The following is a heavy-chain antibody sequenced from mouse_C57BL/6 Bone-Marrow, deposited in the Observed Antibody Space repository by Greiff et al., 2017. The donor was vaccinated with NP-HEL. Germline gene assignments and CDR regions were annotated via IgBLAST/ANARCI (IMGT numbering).Heavy chain of an antibody. Sequence: QVQLQQSDAALVKPGASVKISCKVSGYTFTDHTLHWMKQRPDQGLEWIGYIYPRDGSTKYNEKFKGKATLTADKSSSTAYMQLNSLASEDSAVYFCARPGGNYGVFAYWGQGTLVTVAA. CDR2: IYPRDGST. V-gene: IGHV1-78*01. CDR1: GYTFTDHT. D-gene: IGHD2-1*01. J-gene: IGHJ3*01. CDR3: ARPGGNYGVFAY.